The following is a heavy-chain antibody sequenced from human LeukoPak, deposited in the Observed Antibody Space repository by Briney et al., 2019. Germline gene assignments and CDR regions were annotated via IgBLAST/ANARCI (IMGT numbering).Heavy chain of an antibody. V-gene: IGHV3-9*01. Sequence: GRSLRLSCAASGFTFDDYAMHWVRHAPGKGLEWVSGISWNSGSIGYADSVKGRFTISRDNAKNSLYLQMNSLRAEDTALYYCAKASFWSGPLDYWGQGTLVTVSS. CDR2: ISWNSGSI. D-gene: IGHD3-3*01. CDR1: GFTFDDYA. CDR3: AKASFWSGPLDY. J-gene: IGHJ4*02.